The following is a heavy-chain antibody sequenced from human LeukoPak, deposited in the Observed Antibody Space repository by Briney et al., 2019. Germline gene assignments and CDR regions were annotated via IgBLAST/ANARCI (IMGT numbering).Heavy chain of an antibody. J-gene: IGHJ3*02. V-gene: IGHV1-69*13. Sequence: SVKVSCTASGGTFSSYAISWVRQAPGQGLEWMGGIIPIFGTANYAQKFQGRVTITADESTSTAYMELSGLRSEDTAVYYCARASLHYYDSSGYSLHAFDIWGQGTMVTVSS. D-gene: IGHD3-22*01. CDR2: IIPIFGTA. CDR1: GGTFSSYA. CDR3: ARASLHYYDSSGYSLHAFDI.